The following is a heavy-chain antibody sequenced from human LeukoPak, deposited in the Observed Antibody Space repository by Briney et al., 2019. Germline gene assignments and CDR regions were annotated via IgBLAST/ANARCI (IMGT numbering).Heavy chain of an antibody. CDR2: IYYSGST. J-gene: IGHJ5*02. D-gene: IGHD3-9*01. CDR1: GGSISSGDYY. V-gene: IGHV4-30-4*01. Sequence: SETLSLTCTVSGGSISSGDYYWSWIRQPPGKGLEWIGYIYYSGSTYYNPPLKSRVTISVDTSKNQFSLKLSSVTAADTAVYYCARVRVLRYFDWLSYQDQNWFDPWGQGTLVTVSS. CDR3: ARVRVLRYFDWLSYQDQNWFDP.